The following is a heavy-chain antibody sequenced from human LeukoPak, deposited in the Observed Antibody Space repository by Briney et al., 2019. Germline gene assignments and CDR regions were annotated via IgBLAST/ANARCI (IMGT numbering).Heavy chain of an antibody. Sequence: GASVKVSCKASGNTFTSYAMNWVRQAPGQGLEWMGWINTNTGEPTYAQGFTGRFVFSLDTSVTTAYLQISSLKAEDTAVYYCARAYQPLGGLSFPDSWGQGTLVTVSS. J-gene: IGHJ5*01. D-gene: IGHD3-16*02. CDR3: ARAYQPLGGLSFPDS. V-gene: IGHV7-4-1*02. CDR1: GNTFTSYA. CDR2: INTNTGEP.